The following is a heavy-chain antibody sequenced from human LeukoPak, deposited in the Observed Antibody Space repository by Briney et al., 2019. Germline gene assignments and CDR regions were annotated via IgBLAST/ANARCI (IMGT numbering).Heavy chain of an antibody. D-gene: IGHD2-15*01. V-gene: IGHV3-74*01. CDR2: ISEDGSST. Sequence: PGGSLRLSCEASGSTFSSYWMHWVRQTPGKGLVWVSRISEDGSSTSYADSVKGRFTISRDNAKNMLYLQLNSLRVEDTAVYYCARDQLYCSGGYCYKDYWGQGTLVTVSS. CDR1: GSTFSSYW. CDR3: ARDQLYCSGGYCYKDY. J-gene: IGHJ4*02.